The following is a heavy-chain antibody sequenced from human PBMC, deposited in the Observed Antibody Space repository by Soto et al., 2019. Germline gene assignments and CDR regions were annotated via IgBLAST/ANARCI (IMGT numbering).Heavy chain of an antibody. V-gene: IGHV1-69*01. Sequence: QVQLVQSGAEVKKPGSSVKVSCKASGGTFSSYAISWVRQAPGQGLEWMGGIIPIFGTANYAQKFQGRVTITADESTSTDDMELSSLRSEDTAVYYCAREMGYCSGGSRFDAFDIWGQGTMVTVSS. CDR2: IIPIFGTA. J-gene: IGHJ3*02. CDR3: AREMGYCSGGSRFDAFDI. D-gene: IGHD2-15*01. CDR1: GGTFSSYA.